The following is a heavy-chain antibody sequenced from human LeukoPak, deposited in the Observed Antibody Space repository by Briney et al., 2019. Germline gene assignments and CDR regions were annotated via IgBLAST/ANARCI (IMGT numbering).Heavy chain of an antibody. CDR2: ISTNGGST. V-gene: IGHV3-64*01. Sequence: GGSLRLSCAASGFTFSSYDMHWVRQAPGKGLEYVSAISTNGGSTDCANSVKGRFTISRDNSKNTLYLQMGSLRAEDMAVYYCARYCSSTSCYCDWGQGTLVTVSS. J-gene: IGHJ4*02. D-gene: IGHD2-2*01. CDR1: GFTFSSYD. CDR3: ARYCSSTSCYCD.